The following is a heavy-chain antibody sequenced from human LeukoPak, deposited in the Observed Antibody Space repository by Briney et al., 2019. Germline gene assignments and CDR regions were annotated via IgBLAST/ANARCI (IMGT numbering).Heavy chain of an antibody. CDR3: ARDSDYDILTGYYLYYYYGMDV. Sequence: GASVKVSCKASGYTFTSYGISWVRQAPGQGLEWMGWISAYNGNTNYAQKLQGRVTMTTDTSTSTAYMELRSLRSDDTAVYYCARDSDYDILTGYYLYYYYGMDVWGQGTPVTVSS. CDR1: GYTFTSYG. J-gene: IGHJ6*02. CDR2: ISAYNGNT. D-gene: IGHD3-9*01. V-gene: IGHV1-18*01.